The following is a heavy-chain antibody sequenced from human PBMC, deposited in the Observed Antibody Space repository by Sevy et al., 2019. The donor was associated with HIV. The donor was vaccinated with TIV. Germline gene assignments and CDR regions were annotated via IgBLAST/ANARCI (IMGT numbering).Heavy chain of an antibody. D-gene: IGHD3-22*01. CDR1: GFTVSGNY. Sequence: GSLRLSCEASGFTVSGNYMAWVRLAPGKGLEWVSLIDSGGSTYYADSVKGRFTISRDNAKNTLYLQMNPLRAEDTGLYFCARDRYYDASGYYYYYYGMDVWGQGTTVTVSS. CDR2: IDSGGST. CDR3: ARDRYYDASGYYYYYYGMDV. J-gene: IGHJ6*02. V-gene: IGHV3-66*01.